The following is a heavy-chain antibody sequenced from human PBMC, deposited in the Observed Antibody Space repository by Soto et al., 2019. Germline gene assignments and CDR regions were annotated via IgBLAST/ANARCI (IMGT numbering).Heavy chain of an antibody. CDR3: ARDTVKGYYYYMDV. CDR2: ISYDGSNK. J-gene: IGHJ6*03. Sequence: GGSLRLSCAASGFTFSSYAMHWVRQAPGKGLEWVAVISYDGSNKYYADSVKGRFTISRDNSKNTLYLQMNSLRAEDTAVYYCARDTVKGYYYYMDVWGKGTTVTVSS. D-gene: IGHD4-4*01. CDR1: GFTFSSYA. V-gene: IGHV3-30-3*01.